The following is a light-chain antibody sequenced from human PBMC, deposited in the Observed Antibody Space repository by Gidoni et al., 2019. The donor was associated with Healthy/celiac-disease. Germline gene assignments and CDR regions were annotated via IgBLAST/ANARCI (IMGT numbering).Light chain of an antibody. Sequence: EIVLTQSPGTLSLSQGERATLSCRASQSVSSSYLAWYQQKPGQAPRLLIYGASSRATVIPDRFSGSGSGTDFTRTISILEPEDFAVYYCQQYGSSPMTFGQGTKVEIK. J-gene: IGKJ1*01. CDR1: QSVSSSY. V-gene: IGKV3-20*01. CDR2: GAS. CDR3: QQYGSSPMT.